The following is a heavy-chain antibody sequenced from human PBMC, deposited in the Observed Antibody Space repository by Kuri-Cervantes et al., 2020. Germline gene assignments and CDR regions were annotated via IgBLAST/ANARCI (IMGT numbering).Heavy chain of an antibody. CDR2: INHSGST. V-gene: IGHV4-34*01. CDR1: GGSFSGYY. J-gene: IGHJ5*02. CDR3: ARQQQQLRLYNWFDP. D-gene: IGHD6-13*01. Sequence: SQTLSLTCAVYGGSFSGYYWSWIRQPPGKGLEWIGEINHSGSTNYNPSLKGRVTISVDTSKNQFSLKLSSVTAADTAVYYCARQQQQLRLYNWFDPWGQGTLVTVSS.